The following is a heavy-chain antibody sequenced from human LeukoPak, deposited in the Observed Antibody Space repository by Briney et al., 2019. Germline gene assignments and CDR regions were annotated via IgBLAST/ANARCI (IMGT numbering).Heavy chain of an antibody. J-gene: IGHJ4*02. Sequence: KTSETLSLTCAVYGGSFSGYYWSWIRQPPGKGLEWIGEINHSGSTNYNPSLKSRVTISVDTSKNQFSLKLSSVTAADTAVYYCARLYSRDDYSNYALSGFDYWGQGTLVTVSS. CDR1: GGSFSGYY. V-gene: IGHV4-34*01. D-gene: IGHD4-11*01. CDR3: ARLYSRDDYSNYALSGFDY. CDR2: INHSGST.